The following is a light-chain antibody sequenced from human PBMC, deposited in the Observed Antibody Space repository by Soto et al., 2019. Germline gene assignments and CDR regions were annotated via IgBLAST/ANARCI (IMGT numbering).Light chain of an antibody. CDR3: QQSYSTPIT. CDR1: QSISSY. Sequence: DIQMTQSPSSLSASVGDRVTITCRASQSISSYLNWYQQKPGKAPKVLIYAASNLQSGVPSRFSSSGSGTDFTLTISSLQPEDFATYYCQQSYSTPITFGQGTRLEIK. V-gene: IGKV1-39*01. J-gene: IGKJ5*01. CDR2: AAS.